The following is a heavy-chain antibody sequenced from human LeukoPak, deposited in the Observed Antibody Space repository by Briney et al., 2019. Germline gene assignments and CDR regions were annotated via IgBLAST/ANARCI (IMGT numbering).Heavy chain of an antibody. D-gene: IGHD3-22*01. CDR3: ARGLALYDSGGYYSVHALDI. Sequence: SEPLSLTCGVYGGSFSGYSWNWVRQPPGKGLEWIGEINHVGTTNYNPSLKSRVTISVDTSKNQFSLKLSSVTAADTAVYYCARGLALYDSGGYYSVHALDIWGQGTFVTVSS. CDR2: INHVGTT. CDR1: GGSFSGYS. J-gene: IGHJ3*02. V-gene: IGHV4-34*01.